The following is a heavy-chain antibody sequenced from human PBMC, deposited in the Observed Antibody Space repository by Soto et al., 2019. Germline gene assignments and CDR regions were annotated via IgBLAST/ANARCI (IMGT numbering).Heavy chain of an antibody. J-gene: IGHJ4*02. CDR1: GGSISSGGYY. D-gene: IGHD2-2*02. V-gene: IGHV4-31*03. Sequence: SETLSLTCTVSGGSISSGGYYWSWIRQHPGKGLEWIGYIYYSGSTYYNPSLKSRVTISVDTSKNQFSLKLSSVTAADTAVYYCARARTEYLVSWYFDYWGQGTLVTVSS. CDR3: ARARTEYLVSWYFDY. CDR2: IYYSGST.